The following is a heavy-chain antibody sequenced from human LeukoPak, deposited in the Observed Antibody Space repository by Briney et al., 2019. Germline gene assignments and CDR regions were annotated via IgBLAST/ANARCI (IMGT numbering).Heavy chain of an antibody. D-gene: IGHD5-12*01. CDR2: ISSSSSYI. J-gene: IGHJ6*02. Sequence: GGSLRLSCAASGFTVSSNYMNWVRQAPGKGLEWVSSISSSSSYIYHADSVKGRFTISRDNAKNSLYLQMNSLRAEDTAVYYCARDLRWLRQGYYYYGMDVWGQGTTVTVSS. V-gene: IGHV3-21*01. CDR1: GFTVSSNY. CDR3: ARDLRWLRQGYYYYGMDV.